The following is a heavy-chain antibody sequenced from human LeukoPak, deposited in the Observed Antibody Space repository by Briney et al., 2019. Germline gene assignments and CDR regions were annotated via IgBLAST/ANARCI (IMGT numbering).Heavy chain of an antibody. CDR1: GFTFSSYA. V-gene: IGHV3-21*01. CDR2: ISGSDGDT. J-gene: IGHJ4*02. Sequence: GGSLRLSCAASGFTFSSYAMHWARQAPGKGLEWVSTISGSDGDTYYADSVKGRFTISRDNAKNSLYLQMNSLRAEDTAVYYCARVPLGWNYGVDYWGQGTLVTVSS. CDR3: ARVPLGWNYGVDY. D-gene: IGHD1-7*01.